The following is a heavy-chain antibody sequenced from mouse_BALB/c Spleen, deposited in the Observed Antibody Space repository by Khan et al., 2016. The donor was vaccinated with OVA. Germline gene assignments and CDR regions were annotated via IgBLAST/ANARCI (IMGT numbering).Heavy chain of an antibody. V-gene: IGHV2-6-7*01. Sequence: QVQLKQSGPGLVAPSQSLSTTCTVSGFSLTGYGVNWVRQPPGKGLEWLGMIWGDGSTDYNSALKSRLSISKDNSKDQVFLKMNSLQTDDTARYYCARAYYGNYREAMDYWGQGTSVTVSS. CDR1: GFSLTGYG. CDR2: IWGDGST. D-gene: IGHD2-10*01. J-gene: IGHJ4*01. CDR3: ARAYYGNYREAMDY.